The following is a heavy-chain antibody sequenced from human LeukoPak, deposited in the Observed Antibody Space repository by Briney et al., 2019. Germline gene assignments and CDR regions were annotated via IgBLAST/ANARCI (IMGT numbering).Heavy chain of an antibody. CDR3: ARGCTNGVCYLDY. V-gene: IGHV4-59*01. CDR2: IYYSGST. J-gene: IGHJ4*02. D-gene: IGHD2-8*01. CDR1: GGSISSYY. Sequence: SETLSLTCTVSGGSISSYYWSWIRQPPGKGLERIGYIYYSGSTNYNPSLKSRVTISVATSKNQFSLKLSSVTAADTAVYYCARGCTNGVCYLDYWGQGTLVTVSS.